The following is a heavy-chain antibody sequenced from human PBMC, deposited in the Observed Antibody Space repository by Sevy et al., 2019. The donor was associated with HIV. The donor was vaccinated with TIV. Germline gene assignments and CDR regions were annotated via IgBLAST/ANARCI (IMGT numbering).Heavy chain of an antibody. Sequence: GGSLRLPCAASGFTFSSYSMNWVRQAPGKGLEWVSYISSSSSTIYYADSVKGRFTISRDNAKNSLYLQMNSLRAEDTAVYYCARTWGCSSTSCFPFDYWGQGTLVTVSS. CDR1: GFTFSSYS. V-gene: IGHV3-48*01. CDR2: ISSSSSTI. J-gene: IGHJ4*02. CDR3: ARTWGCSSTSCFPFDY. D-gene: IGHD2-2*01.